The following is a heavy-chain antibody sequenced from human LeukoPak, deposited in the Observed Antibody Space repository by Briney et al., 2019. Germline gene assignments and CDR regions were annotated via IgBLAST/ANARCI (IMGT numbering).Heavy chain of an antibody. Sequence: PGRSLRLSCAASGFTFSSYGMHWVRQAPGKGLEWVAVIWYDGSNKYYADSVKGRFTISRDNSKNTLYLQMNSLRAEDTAVYYCAREGGRASSSWYLLYWGQGTLVTVSS. J-gene: IGHJ4*02. CDR3: AREGGRASSSWYLLY. D-gene: IGHD6-13*01. CDR1: GFTFSSYG. V-gene: IGHV3-33*01. CDR2: IWYDGSNK.